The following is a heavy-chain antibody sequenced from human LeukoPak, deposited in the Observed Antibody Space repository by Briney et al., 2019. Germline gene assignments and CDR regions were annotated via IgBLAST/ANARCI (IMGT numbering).Heavy chain of an antibody. J-gene: IGHJ6*03. V-gene: IGHV3-21*04. CDR1: GFTFSSYS. CDR2: ISSSSSYI. Sequence: RTGGSLRLSCAASGFTFSSYSMNWVRQTPGKGLEWVSSISSSSSYINYADSVKGRFTISRDNSKNTLYLQMNSLRAEDTAVYYCAKRRGLELLYYYYMDVWGKGTTVTVSS. D-gene: IGHD1-7*01. CDR3: AKRRGLELLYYYYMDV.